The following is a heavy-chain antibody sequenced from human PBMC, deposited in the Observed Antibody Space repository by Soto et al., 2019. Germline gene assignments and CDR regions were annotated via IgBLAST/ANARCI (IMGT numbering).Heavy chain of an antibody. Sequence: GWSLRLSCSASVFTFSSYAMSWFRQAPGKGLEWVSAISGSGGSTYYADSVKGRFTISRDNSKNTLYLQMNSLRAEDTAVYYCAKERIAARPPRFYYYGMDVWGQGTTVTVSS. CDR1: VFTFSSYA. CDR2: ISGSGGST. V-gene: IGHV3-23*01. CDR3: AKERIAARPPRFYYYGMDV. J-gene: IGHJ6*02. D-gene: IGHD6-6*01.